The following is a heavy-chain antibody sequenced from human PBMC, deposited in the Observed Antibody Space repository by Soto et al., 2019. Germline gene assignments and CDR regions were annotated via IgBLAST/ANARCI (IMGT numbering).Heavy chain of an antibody. J-gene: IGHJ4*02. CDR3: ASITDYDFWSRYSNFDY. CDR1: GGSLRRSSYY. D-gene: IGHD3-3*01. V-gene: IGHV4-39*01. CDR2: IYYSGST. Sequence: SETLSPTCTVSGGSLRRSSYYWGWIRQPPGKGLGWIGSIYYSGSTYYNPSLKSRVTISVDTSKNQFSLKLSSVTAADSAVYYCASITDYDFWSRYSNFDYWAQGTLVPASS.